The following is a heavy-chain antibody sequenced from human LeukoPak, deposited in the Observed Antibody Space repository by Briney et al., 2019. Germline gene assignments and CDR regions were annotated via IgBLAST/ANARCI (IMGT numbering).Heavy chain of an antibody. CDR2: IYYSGST. D-gene: IGHD6-13*01. CDR1: GGSISSSGYC. V-gene: IGHV4-31*03. CDR3: AIRGYSSSFFDY. J-gene: IGHJ4*02. Sequence: SQTLSLTCTVSGGSISSSGYCWSWIRQHPGKGLEWIGYIYYSGSTYYNPSLKSRVTISVDTSKNQFSLKLSSVTAADTAVYYCAIRGYSSSFFDYWGQGTLVTVSS.